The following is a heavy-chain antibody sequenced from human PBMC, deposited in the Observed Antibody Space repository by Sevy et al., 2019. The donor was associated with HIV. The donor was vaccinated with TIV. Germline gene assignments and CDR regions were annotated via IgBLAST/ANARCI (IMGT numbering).Heavy chain of an antibody. CDR1: GFTFSSYW. CDR3: ARAPLLLWFGELLSDYFDY. D-gene: IGHD3-10*01. V-gene: IGHV3-7*01. Sequence: GGSLRLSCAASGFTFSSYWMSWVRQAPGKGLEWVANIKQDGSEKYYVDSVKGRFTLSRDNAKNSLYLQMNSLRAEDTAVYYCARAPLLLWFGELLSDYFDYWGQGTLVTVSS. CDR2: IKQDGSEK. J-gene: IGHJ4*02.